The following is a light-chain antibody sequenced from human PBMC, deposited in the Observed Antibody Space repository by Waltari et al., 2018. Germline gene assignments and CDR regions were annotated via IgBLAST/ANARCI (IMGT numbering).Light chain of an antibody. CDR1: QDIRND. J-gene: IGKJ1*01. Sequence: IRRTQSPSSLSASVGDRVTITCRASQDIRNDLSWYQLVPGKAPKLLIYATFNLHTGVPFRFSGSRSGADFTLTISRLQAEDFATYYCLQDYNYPRTFGLGTKVAMK. V-gene: IGKV1-6*01. CDR2: ATF. CDR3: LQDYNYPRT.